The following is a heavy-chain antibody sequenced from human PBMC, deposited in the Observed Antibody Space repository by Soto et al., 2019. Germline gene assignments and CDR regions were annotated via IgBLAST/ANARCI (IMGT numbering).Heavy chain of an antibody. J-gene: IGHJ6*02. CDR2: INPNSGGT. Sequence: ASVKVSCKASGYTFTGYYMHWVRQAPGQGLEWMGWINPNSGGTNYAQKFQGRVTMTRDTSISTAYMELSRLRSDDTAVYYCARVVQQLVGPGYYYGMDVWGQGTTVTVSS. CDR3: ARVVQQLVGPGYYYGMDV. V-gene: IGHV1-2*02. D-gene: IGHD6-13*01. CDR1: GYTFTGYY.